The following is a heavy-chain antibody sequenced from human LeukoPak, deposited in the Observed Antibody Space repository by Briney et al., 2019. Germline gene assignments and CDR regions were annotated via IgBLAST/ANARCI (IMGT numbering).Heavy chain of an antibody. Sequence: GGSLRLSCAASGFIFNDYAMHWVRQAPGKGLEWVSGISRDSGTIVYADSVKGRFTISRDNARNSLYLQMNSLRAEDTAVYYCARFIGPRPRKYLGYCSSTSCPSDAFDIWGQGTMVTVSS. CDR3: ARFIGPRPRKYLGYCSSTSCPSDAFDI. J-gene: IGHJ3*02. V-gene: IGHV3-9*01. CDR1: GFIFNDYA. D-gene: IGHD2-2*01. CDR2: ISRDSGTI.